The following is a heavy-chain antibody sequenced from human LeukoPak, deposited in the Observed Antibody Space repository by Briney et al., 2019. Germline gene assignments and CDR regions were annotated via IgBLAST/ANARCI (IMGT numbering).Heavy chain of an antibody. D-gene: IGHD6-19*01. V-gene: IGHV3-30*02. CDR3: VRALSSSSGRSYFDL. Sequence: GGSLRLSCAASGFTFSYHDMHWVRRAPGKGLEWVALIRYDGGDRHYADSAKGRFSISRDNSKNTLEMHMNSLRPEDTAIYSCVRALSSSSGRSYFDLWGLGTLVTVSS. CDR2: IRYDGGDR. J-gene: IGHJ4*02. CDR1: GFTFSYHD.